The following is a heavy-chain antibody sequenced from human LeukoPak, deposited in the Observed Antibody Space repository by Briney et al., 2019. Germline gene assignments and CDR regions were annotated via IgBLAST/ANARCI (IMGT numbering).Heavy chain of an antibody. CDR3: ASSIFGVANFDY. Sequence: SVKVSCKASGGTFSSYAISWVRQAPGQGLEWMGGIIPIFGTANYAQKFQGRVTITTDESTSTAYMELSSLRSEDTAVYYCASSIFGVANFDYWSQGTLVTVSS. V-gene: IGHV1-69*05. D-gene: IGHD3-3*01. J-gene: IGHJ4*02. CDR1: GGTFSSYA. CDR2: IIPIFGTA.